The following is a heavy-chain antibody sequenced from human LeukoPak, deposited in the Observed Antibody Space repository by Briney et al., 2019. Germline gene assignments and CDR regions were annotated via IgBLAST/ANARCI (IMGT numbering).Heavy chain of an antibody. J-gene: IGHJ4*02. CDR2: IVVGSGNT. CDR3: AATLLGY. Sequence: SVTVSCKASGFTFTISAMQWVRQARGQRLEWIGWIVVGSGNTNYAQKFQERVTITRDMSTSTAYMELSSLRSEDTAVYYCAATLLGYWGQGTLVTVSS. V-gene: IGHV1-58*02. CDR1: GFTFTISA.